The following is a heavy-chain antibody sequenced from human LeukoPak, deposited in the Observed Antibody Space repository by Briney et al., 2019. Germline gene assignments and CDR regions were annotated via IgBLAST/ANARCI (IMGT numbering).Heavy chain of an antibody. CDR2: ISGSGGST. CDR3: AKGRHSGYDAPDYYYYGMDV. V-gene: IGHV3-23*01. CDR1: GFTFSSYA. D-gene: IGHD5-12*01. J-gene: IGHJ6*02. Sequence: GGSLRLSCAASGFTFSSYAMSWVRQAPGKGLEWVSAISGSGGSTYYADSVKGRFTISRDNSKNTLYLQMNSLRAEDTAVYYCAKGRHSGYDAPDYYYYGMDVWGQGTTVTVSS.